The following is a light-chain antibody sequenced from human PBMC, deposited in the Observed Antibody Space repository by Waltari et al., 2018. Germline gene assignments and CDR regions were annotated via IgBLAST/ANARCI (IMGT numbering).Light chain of an antibody. J-gene: IGLJ3*02. CDR1: SLRSYS. Sequence: SSELTQDPAVSVALGQTVRITCQGASLRSYSASWYQQKPGQAPVLVIYGKNNRPSGIPDRFSGSSSGNTASLTITGAQAEDEADYYCNSRDSSGNRVFGGGTKLPVL. CDR3: NSRDSSGNRV. V-gene: IGLV3-19*01. CDR2: GKN.